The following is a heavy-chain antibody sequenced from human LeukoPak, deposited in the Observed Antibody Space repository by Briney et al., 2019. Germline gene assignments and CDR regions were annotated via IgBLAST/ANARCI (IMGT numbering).Heavy chain of an antibody. D-gene: IGHD5-18*01. CDR1: SGSISSGYYY. J-gene: IGHJ4*02. CDR2: IYISGST. Sequence: PSETLSLTCTVSSGSISSGYYYWSWIRQPAGKGLEWIGRIYISGSTNYSPSLKSQVTISLDTSKNEFSLRLSSVTAADTAVYYCARVGYGYYVDYWGQGTLVTVSS. CDR3: ARVGYGYYVDY. V-gene: IGHV4-61*02.